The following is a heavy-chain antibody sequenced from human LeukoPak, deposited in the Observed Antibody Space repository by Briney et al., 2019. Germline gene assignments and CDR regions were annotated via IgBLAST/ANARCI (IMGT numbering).Heavy chain of an antibody. V-gene: IGHV1-2*02. CDR3: ARDIQLWSPYYYYYYMDV. CDR1: GYTFTGYY. CDR2: INPNSGGT. Sequence: GASVKVSCKASGYTFTGYYMHWVRQAPGQALEWMGWINPNSGGTNYAQKFQGRVTMTRDTSISTAYMELSRLRSDDTAVYYCARDIQLWSPYYYYYYMDVWGKGTTVTVSS. J-gene: IGHJ6*03. D-gene: IGHD5-18*01.